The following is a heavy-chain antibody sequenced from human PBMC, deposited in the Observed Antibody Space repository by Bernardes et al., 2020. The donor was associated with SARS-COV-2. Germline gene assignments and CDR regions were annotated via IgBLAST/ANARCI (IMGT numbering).Heavy chain of an antibody. CDR2: INDSGST. J-gene: IGHJ2*01. Sequence: PETLSPTCAVYSGSFSGYYWSWIRQTPGKGLEWIGEINDSGSTKYNPALKSRVTISVDPSKNQFSLKLNSVTAADTAVYYCARGSAAVVSHFMLLFANWYFDLWGRGTLVTVSS. D-gene: IGHD2-15*01. CDR1: SGSFSGYY. CDR3: ARGSAAVVSHFMLLFANWYFDL. V-gene: IGHV4-34*01.